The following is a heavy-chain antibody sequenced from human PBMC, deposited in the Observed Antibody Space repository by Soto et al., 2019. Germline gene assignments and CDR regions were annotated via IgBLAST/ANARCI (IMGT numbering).Heavy chain of an antibody. CDR2: INHSGST. J-gene: IGHJ6*02. V-gene: IGHV4-34*01. CDR1: GGSFSGYY. CDR3: ARGGPGLSRIYYYYGMDV. Sequence: PSETLSLTXAVYGGSFSGYYWSWIRQPPGKGLEWIGEINHSGSTNYNPSLKSRVTISVDTSKNQFSLKLSSVTAADTAVYYCARGGPGLSRIYYYYGMDVWGQGTTVTVSS. D-gene: IGHD2-15*01.